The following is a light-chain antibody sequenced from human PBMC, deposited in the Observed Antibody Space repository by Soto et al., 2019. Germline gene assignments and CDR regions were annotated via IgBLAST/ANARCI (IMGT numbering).Light chain of an antibody. CDR3: QQYDSSLWT. CDR2: AAS. J-gene: IGKJ1*01. CDR1: QTITSNY. V-gene: IGKV3-20*01. Sequence: ILLTQHPGTLSLFPGGRATLSFLATQTITSNYLAWYQQKPGQAPRLLIYAASNRATGIPDRFSGSGSGTEFTLTISGLEPEDFAVYYCQQYDSSLWTFGQGTKV.